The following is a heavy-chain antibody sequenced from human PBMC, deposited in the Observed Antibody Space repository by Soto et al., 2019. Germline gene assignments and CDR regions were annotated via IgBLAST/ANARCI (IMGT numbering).Heavy chain of an antibody. V-gene: IGHV5-51*01. CDR2: IYPGDSDT. Sequence: PGESLKISCKGSGYSFTSYLIGGVRQMPGKGLEWMGIIYPGDSDTRYSPSFQGQVTISADKSISTAYLQWSSLKASDTAMYYCASGTSYLNYCYGMDVWGQGTTVTVSS. J-gene: IGHJ6*02. CDR1: GYSFTSYL. D-gene: IGHD1-26*01. CDR3: ASGTSYLNYCYGMDV.